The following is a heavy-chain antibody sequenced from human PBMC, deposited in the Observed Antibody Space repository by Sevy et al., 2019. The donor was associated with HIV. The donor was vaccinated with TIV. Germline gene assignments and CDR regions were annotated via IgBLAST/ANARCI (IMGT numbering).Heavy chain of an antibody. CDR3: AATKDYYESSGPPFDY. CDR1: GYTLNKLS. J-gene: IGHJ4*02. Sequence: ASVKVSCKVSGYTLNKLSMHWVRQAPGKGLEWMGSFDPEDGETFYAQKFQGRVTMTEDTSTDTAYMELSSLRSEDTAVYYFAATKDYYESSGPPFDYWGQGTLVTVSS. CDR2: FDPEDGET. D-gene: IGHD3-22*01. V-gene: IGHV1-24*01.